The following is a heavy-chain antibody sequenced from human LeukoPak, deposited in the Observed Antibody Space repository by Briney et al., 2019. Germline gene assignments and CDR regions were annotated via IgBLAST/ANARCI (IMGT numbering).Heavy chain of an antibody. J-gene: IGHJ4*02. D-gene: IGHD2-2*01. V-gene: IGHV4-30-4*08. CDR1: GGSISSGDYS. CDR3: ARAPRDIVVVPAAVYFDY. CDR2: IYYSGST. Sequence: SETLSLTCTVSGGSISSGDYSWSWIRQPPGKGLEWIGYIYYSGSTYYNPSLKSRVTISVDTSKNQFSLKLSSVTAADTAVYYCARAPRDIVVVPAAVYFDYWGQGTLVTVSS.